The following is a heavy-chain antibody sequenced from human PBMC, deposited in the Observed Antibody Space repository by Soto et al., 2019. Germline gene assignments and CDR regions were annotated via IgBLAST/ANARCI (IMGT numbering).Heavy chain of an antibody. CDR2: IIPIFGTA. V-gene: IGHV1-69*06. J-gene: IGHJ5*02. CDR1: GGTFSSYA. D-gene: IGHD3-16*01. CDR3: ASLSPFIWGYERADWFDP. Sequence: QVQLVQSGAEVKKPGSSVKVSCKASGGTFSSYAISWVRQAPGQGLEWMGGIIPIFGTANYTQKFQGRVTITANKSTSTAYMELSSLRSEDTAVYYCASLSPFIWGYERADWFDPWGQGTLVTVSS.